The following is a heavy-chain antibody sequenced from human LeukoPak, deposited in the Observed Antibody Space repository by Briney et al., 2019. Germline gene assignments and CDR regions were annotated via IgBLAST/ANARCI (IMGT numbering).Heavy chain of an antibody. CDR2: IYYSGST. CDR1: GDSISSYY. V-gene: IGHV4-59*01. Sequence: SETLSLTCTVSGDSISSYYWSWIRQPPGKGLEWIGYIYYSGSTNYNPSLKSRVTISVDTSKNQFSLKLSSVTAADTAVYYCARDLGDSSGYYYYFDYWGQGTLVTVSS. J-gene: IGHJ4*02. D-gene: IGHD3-22*01. CDR3: ARDLGDSSGYYYYFDY.